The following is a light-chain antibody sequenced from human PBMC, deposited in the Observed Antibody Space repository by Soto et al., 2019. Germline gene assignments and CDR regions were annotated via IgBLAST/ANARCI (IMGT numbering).Light chain of an antibody. CDR3: QQYNNWPPDRT. V-gene: IGKV3-15*01. J-gene: IGKJ1*01. CDR2: GAS. Sequence: EIVMTQSPATLSVSPGERATLSCRASQSVGSNLSWYQQKHGQAPSLLIYGASTTATGIPARFSGSGSGTEFTLTISSLQSEDFAIYFCQQYNNWPPDRTFGQGTKVEIK. CDR1: QSVGSN.